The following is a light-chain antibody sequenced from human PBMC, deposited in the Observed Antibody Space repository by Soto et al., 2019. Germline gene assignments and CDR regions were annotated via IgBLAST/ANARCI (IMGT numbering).Light chain of an antibody. CDR1: QSVSSY. V-gene: IGKV3-11*01. CDR2: DAS. Sequence: EIVLTQSPATLSLSPGERATLSCRASQSVSSYLAWYQQKPGQAPRLLIYDASSRATGIPARFSGRGSGTDFTLTISSLEPEDFAVYYCQQRSNWPPAWTFGQGTKVEMK. J-gene: IGKJ1*01. CDR3: QQRSNWPPAWT.